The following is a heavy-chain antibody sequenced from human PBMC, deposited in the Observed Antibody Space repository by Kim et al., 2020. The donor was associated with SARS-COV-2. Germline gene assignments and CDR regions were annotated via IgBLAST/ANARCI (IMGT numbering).Heavy chain of an antibody. D-gene: IGHD2-2*01. Sequence: GGSLRLSCAASGFDFSNYPMHWVRQAPGKGLEWVSLISYGGGNKYYADSVKGRFTISRDNSKNTVYLQMNSLRAEDTAVYYCVWDSNVSDYWGQGTLVTVSS. V-gene: IGHV3-30-3*01. J-gene: IGHJ4*02. CDR2: ISYGGGNK. CDR1: GFDFSNYP. CDR3: VWDSNVSDY.